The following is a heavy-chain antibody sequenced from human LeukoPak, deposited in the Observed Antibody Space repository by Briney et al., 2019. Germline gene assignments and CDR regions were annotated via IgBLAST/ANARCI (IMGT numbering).Heavy chain of an antibody. D-gene: IGHD2-15*01. CDR3: SRDRIDDAFDI. V-gene: IGHV4-4*07. CDR1: GGSISSYY. CDR2: IYPSEST. J-gene: IGHJ3*02. Sequence: SETLSLTCTVSGGSISSYYWSWIRQPAGKGLVWIGRIYPSESTFYSPSLKSRVTMSVDTCKNQFSLKLSSVTAADTAVYYCSRDRIDDAFDIWGQGTMVTVSS.